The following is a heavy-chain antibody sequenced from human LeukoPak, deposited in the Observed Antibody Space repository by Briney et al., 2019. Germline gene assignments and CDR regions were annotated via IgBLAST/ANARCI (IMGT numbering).Heavy chain of an antibody. CDR2: IYNTGST. CDR3: ARGSSSWSPDFDY. D-gene: IGHD6-13*01. Sequence: SETLSLTCTVSGGSISSYYWSWIRQPPGKKLEWIGYIYNTGSTSYNPSLKSRVTISVDTSKNQLSLKVTSVTAADTAVYYCARGSSSWSPDFDYWGQGTLVTVSS. CDR1: GGSISSYY. V-gene: IGHV4-59*01. J-gene: IGHJ4*02.